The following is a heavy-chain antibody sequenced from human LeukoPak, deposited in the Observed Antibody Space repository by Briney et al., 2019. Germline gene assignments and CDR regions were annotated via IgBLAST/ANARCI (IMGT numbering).Heavy chain of an antibody. D-gene: IGHD6-13*01. CDR1: GGSISSSSYY. Sequence: PSETLSLTCTVSGGSISSSSYYWGWIRQPPGKGLEWIGSIYYSGSTYYNPSLKSRVTISVDTSKNQFSLKLSSVTAADTAVYYCARHSPGRVEAAAGGYFDYWGQGTLVTVSS. CDR3: ARHSPGRVEAAAGGYFDY. V-gene: IGHV4-39*01. J-gene: IGHJ4*02. CDR2: IYYSGST.